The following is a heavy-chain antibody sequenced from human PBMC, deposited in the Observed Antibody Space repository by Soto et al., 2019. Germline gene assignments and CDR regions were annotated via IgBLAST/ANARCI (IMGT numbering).Heavy chain of an antibody. CDR1: GFSFGDSY. J-gene: IGHJ4*02. CDR3: AKTIVAASGYYFDH. CDR2: ISGGSSYT. D-gene: IGHD2-21*01. V-gene: IGHV3-11*06. Sequence: QVHLVESGGGLVKPGGSLRLACAASGFSFGDSYMSWVRQAPGKGLEWLSYISGGSSYTNYADSVKGRFIISRDNAKRSLYLEMNSLRADDTAVYYCAKTIVAASGYYFDHWGQGNLVTVSS.